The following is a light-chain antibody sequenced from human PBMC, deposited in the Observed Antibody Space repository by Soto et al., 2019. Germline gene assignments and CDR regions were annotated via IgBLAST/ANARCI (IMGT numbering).Light chain of an antibody. V-gene: IGLV1-51*01. Sequence: QSVLTQPPSVSAAPGQKVTISCSGSSSNIGNNYVSWYQQLPGTAPKLLIYDNNKRPSGIPDRFSGSKSGTSATLGITGLQTGDEADYYCGAWDDSLSAVLGGGTKRTVL. CDR1: SSNIGNNY. CDR3: GAWDDSLSAV. J-gene: IGLJ2*01. CDR2: DNN.